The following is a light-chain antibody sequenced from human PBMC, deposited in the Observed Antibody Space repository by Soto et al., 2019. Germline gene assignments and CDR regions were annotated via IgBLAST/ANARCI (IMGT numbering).Light chain of an antibody. V-gene: IGKV1-5*03. Sequence: DIQMTQSPSTLSASVGDRVTITCRASQTISTSLAWYQQKPGKAPRLLIYKASSLERGVPSRFSGSGSGTEFTLTIRSLQPDDFATYYGQQYSSYSPYTFGQGTRLEI. CDR1: QTISTS. CDR3: QQYSSYSPYT. J-gene: IGKJ2*01. CDR2: KAS.